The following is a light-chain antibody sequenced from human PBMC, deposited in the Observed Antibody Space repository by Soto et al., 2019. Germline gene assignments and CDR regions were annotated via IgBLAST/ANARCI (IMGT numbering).Light chain of an antibody. Sequence: ELVLTQSPGTLSLSPGERATLSCRASQSIASSYLAWYQQRRGQAPRLLVSGTSSRATGIPDRFSGSGSGTDVTLTITRLEPEDFAVYYCQHYGTSPFTFGPGTKVHIK. CDR2: GTS. CDR1: QSIASSY. CDR3: QHYGTSPFT. J-gene: IGKJ3*01. V-gene: IGKV3-20*01.